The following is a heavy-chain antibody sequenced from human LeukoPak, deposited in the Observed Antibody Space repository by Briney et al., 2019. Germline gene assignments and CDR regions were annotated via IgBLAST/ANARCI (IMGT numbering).Heavy chain of an antibody. Sequence: PSETLSLTCTVSGGSISSTNYYWGWIRQPPGKGLEWIGSIYYSGSTYYNPSLKSRLTISLDTSKNQFSLRLSSVTAADTAFYYSTRRYNWNDRWDWGQGTLVTVSP. CDR3: TRRYNWNDRWD. V-gene: IGHV4-39*07. CDR2: IYYSGST. CDR1: GGSISSTNYY. D-gene: IGHD1-1*01. J-gene: IGHJ4*02.